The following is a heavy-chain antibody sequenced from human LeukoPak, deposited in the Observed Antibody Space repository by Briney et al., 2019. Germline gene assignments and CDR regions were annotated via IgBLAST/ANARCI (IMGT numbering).Heavy chain of an antibody. Sequence: SETLSPTCAVYGGSFSGYYWSWIRQPPGKGLEWIGEIIHSGSTNFNPSLKSRVTISVDTSKNQCSLKLSSVTAADTAVYYCARVLLWFGEFFDYYYGMDVWGQGTTVTVSS. J-gene: IGHJ6*02. CDR3: ARVLLWFGEFFDYYYGMDV. V-gene: IGHV4-34*12. CDR1: GGSFSGYY. CDR2: IIHSGST. D-gene: IGHD3-10*01.